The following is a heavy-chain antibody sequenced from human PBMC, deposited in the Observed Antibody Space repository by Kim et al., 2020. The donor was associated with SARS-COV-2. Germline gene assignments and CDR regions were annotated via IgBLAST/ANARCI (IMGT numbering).Heavy chain of an antibody. CDR3: ARSTVAGHGNFDY. CDR1: GGSISSSSYY. J-gene: IGHJ4*02. CDR2: IYYSGST. V-gene: IGHV4-39*01. D-gene: IGHD6-19*01. Sequence: SETLSLTCTVSGGSISSSSYYWGWIRQPPGKGLEWIGSIYYSGSTYYNPSLKSRVTISVDTSKNQFSLKLSSVTAADTAVYYCARSTVAGHGNFDYWGQGTLVTVSS.